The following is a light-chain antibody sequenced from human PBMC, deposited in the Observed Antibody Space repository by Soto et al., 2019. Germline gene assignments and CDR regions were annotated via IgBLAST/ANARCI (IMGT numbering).Light chain of an antibody. Sequence: EIVLTQSPGTLSLSPGERATLSCSASQSVSSSYLAWYQQKPGQAPRLLIYGASTRASGTPARFSGSGSGTEFTLTISSLQSEDFALYYCQQYDKWPLITCGQGTRREIK. V-gene: IGKV3D-15*01. CDR3: QQYDKWPLIT. CDR2: GAS. CDR1: QSVSSSY. J-gene: IGKJ5*01.